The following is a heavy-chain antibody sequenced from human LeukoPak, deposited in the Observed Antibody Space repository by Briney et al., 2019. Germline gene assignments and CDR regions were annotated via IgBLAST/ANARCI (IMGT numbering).Heavy chain of an antibody. CDR3: ARHEGYSYGHYYFDN. CDR1: GDSVSSSSYY. V-gene: IGHV4-39*01. D-gene: IGHD5-18*01. CDR2: IYYGGST. Sequence: SETLSLTCTVSGDSVSSSSYYWGWIRQPPGEGLEWIESIYYGGSTYYNPSLKSRVTISVDTSKNQFSLKLSSVTAADTAVYYCARHEGYSYGHYYFDNWGQGSLVTVSS. J-gene: IGHJ4*02.